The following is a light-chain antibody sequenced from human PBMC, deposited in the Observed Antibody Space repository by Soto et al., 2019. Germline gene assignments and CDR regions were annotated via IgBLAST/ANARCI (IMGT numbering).Light chain of an antibody. CDR2: GGS. CDR3: QQYDSYPWT. J-gene: IGKJ1*01. V-gene: IGKV3-15*01. Sequence: EIVMTQSPATLSVSPGERATLSCRASQSVSSNLAWYQQKPGQAPRLLIYGGSTRATDIPARFSGSGSGTDFTLTISRLQSEDFATYFCQQYDSYPWTFGQGTKVDIK. CDR1: QSVSSN.